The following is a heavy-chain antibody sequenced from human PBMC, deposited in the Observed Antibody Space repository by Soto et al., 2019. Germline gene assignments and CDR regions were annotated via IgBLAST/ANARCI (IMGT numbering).Heavy chain of an antibody. V-gene: IGHV4-34*01. Sequence: QVQLQQWGAGLLQPTEPLSLTCAVYGGSISGYYWSWIRQPPAKGLERIGEINHSGSTNYNPSLKSRVTISVDSSKNQFSLKLSSVTAVDTAVYYSARGGHILTTYDYYYMDVWGKGTTVTVSS. CDR1: GGSISGYY. CDR3: ARGGHILTTYDYYYMDV. CDR2: INHSGST. J-gene: IGHJ6*03. D-gene: IGHD3-9*01.